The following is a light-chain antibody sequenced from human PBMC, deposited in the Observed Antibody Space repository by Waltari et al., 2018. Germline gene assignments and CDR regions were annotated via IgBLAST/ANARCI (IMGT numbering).Light chain of an antibody. J-gene: IGKJ1*01. CDR3: QQYDNWLGT. Sequence: EIVMTQSPATLSVFPGERATLSCRASQSIRRNLAWYQHKPGQAPRLLIYGASTRATGIPARLSGSGSGTEFTLTISSLQSEDFAVYFCQQYDNWLGTFGQGTKVEIK. CDR1: QSIRRN. CDR2: GAS. V-gene: IGKV3-15*01.